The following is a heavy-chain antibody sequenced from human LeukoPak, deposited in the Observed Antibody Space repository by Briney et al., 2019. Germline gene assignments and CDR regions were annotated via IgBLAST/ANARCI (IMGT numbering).Heavy chain of an antibody. J-gene: IGHJ4*02. V-gene: IGHV1-18*01. CDR2: ISGYNGNT. CDR3: ARWGGTYQTYFDY. D-gene: IGHD2-2*01. CDR1: GCTFTSYD. Sequence: ASVKVSCKASGCTFTSYDISWVRQAPGQGLEWMGYISGYNGNTIYAQKVQDRVTMTTDTSTSTAYMELRSLRSDDTAAYYCARWGGTYQTYFDYWGQGTLVTVSS.